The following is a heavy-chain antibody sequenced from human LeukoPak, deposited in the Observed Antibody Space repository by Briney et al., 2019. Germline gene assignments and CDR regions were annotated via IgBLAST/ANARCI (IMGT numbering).Heavy chain of an antibody. CDR3: ARGAVAGRRVDY. D-gene: IGHD6-19*01. CDR1: GFTFSSYA. V-gene: IGHV3-30*04. CDR2: ISYDGSNK. Sequence: GGSLRLSCAASGFTFSSYAMHWVRQAPGKGLEWVAVISYDGSNKYYADSVKGRFTISRDNSKNTLYLQMNSLRAEDTAAYYCARGAVAGRRVDYWGQGTLVTVSS. J-gene: IGHJ4*02.